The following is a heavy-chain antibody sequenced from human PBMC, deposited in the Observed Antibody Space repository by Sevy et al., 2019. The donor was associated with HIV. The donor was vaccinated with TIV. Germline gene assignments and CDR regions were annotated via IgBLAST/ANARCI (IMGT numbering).Heavy chain of an antibody. CDR1: GYTFTSYG. J-gene: IGHJ5*02. CDR3: ARGGLGYSSSWTVNWFDP. Sequence: ASVKVSCKASGYTFTSYGISWVRQAPGQGLEWMGWISAYNGNTNYAQTLQGRVTMTTDTSTSTAYMELRSLRSDDTAVYYCARGGLGYSSSWTVNWFDPWGQGTLVTVSS. D-gene: IGHD6-13*01. V-gene: IGHV1-18*01. CDR2: ISAYNGNT.